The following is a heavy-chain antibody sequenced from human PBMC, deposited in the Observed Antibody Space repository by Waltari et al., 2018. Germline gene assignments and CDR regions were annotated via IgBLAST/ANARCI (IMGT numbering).Heavy chain of an antibody. CDR2: SRNKAQGYIT. Sequence: EVQLVESGGGLVQPGGSLRLSCAISGFTFSDHYIDWVRQAPGKGLEWVGRSRNKAQGYITEYAASVKGRFIISRDYSKNSLYLQMDSLKTEDTAMYYCSSRHSGSSDYWGQGTLVTVSS. J-gene: IGHJ4*02. D-gene: IGHD1-26*01. CDR1: GFTFSDHY. V-gene: IGHV3-72*01. CDR3: SSRHSGSSDY.